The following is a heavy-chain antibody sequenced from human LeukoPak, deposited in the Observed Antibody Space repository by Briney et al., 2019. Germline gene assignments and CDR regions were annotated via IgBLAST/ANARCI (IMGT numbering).Heavy chain of an antibody. J-gene: IGHJ4*02. D-gene: IGHD3-10*01. CDR1: GYSFTSYX. V-gene: IGHV5-51*01. CDR3: ASTGSGSPIWYLDY. CDR2: IYPGDSDT. Sequence: GXXLQXSXXGSGYSFTSYXIGWGRQLPGXGLEWMGIIYPGDSDTRYSPSFQGQVTISADKSISTAYLQWNSLKASDTAMYYCASTGSGSPIWYLDYWGQGTLVTVSS.